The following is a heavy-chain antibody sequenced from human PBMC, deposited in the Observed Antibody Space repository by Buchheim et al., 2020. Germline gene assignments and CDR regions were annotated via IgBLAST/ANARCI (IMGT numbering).Heavy chain of an antibody. Sequence: EVQLVESGGGLVQPGGSLRLSCAASGFTFSSYWMHWVRQAPGKGLVWVSRINSDGSSTSYADSVKGRFTISRDKAKNTLYLQMNSLRAEDTAVYYCAREVVPAAILGPNSYFDYWGQGTL. CDR3: AREVVPAAILGPNSYFDY. CDR1: GFTFSSYW. CDR2: INSDGSST. J-gene: IGHJ4*02. D-gene: IGHD2-2*02. V-gene: IGHV3-74*01.